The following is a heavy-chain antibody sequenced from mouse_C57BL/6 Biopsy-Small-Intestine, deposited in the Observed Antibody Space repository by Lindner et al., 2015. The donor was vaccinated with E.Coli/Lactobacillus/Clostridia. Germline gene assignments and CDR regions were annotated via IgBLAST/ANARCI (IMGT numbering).Heavy chain of an antibody. CDR3: ARDRDISGNFGYYFDY. CDR1: GYTFILYY. J-gene: IGHJ4*01. Sequence: SVKVSCKASGYTFILYYIHWVRQAPGQRPEWMGRINPDGGSSTHAQRFQDRLTMTADTSTRRVYMELSGLRSEDTAVYYCARDRDISGNFGYYFDYWGQGTLVTVSS. V-gene: IGHV1-55*01. CDR2: INPDGGSS. D-gene: IGHD1-3*01.